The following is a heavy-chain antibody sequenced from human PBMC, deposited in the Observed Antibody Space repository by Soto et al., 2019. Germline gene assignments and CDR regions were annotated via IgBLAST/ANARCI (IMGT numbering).Heavy chain of an antibody. CDR2: IYYSGTS. Sequence: QLQLQESGPGLVKPSETLSLTCTVSGGSIRDDTYYWGWIRQPPGKGLEWIGSIYYSGTSSYNPSLQSRVSMSVDTSKQHLSLRLTSVTAADTAVYYCARLHCASPNCVPLDPWGQGTLVIVSS. CDR1: GGSIRDDTYY. CDR3: ARLHCASPNCVPLDP. J-gene: IGHJ5*02. D-gene: IGHD2-2*01. V-gene: IGHV4-39*02.